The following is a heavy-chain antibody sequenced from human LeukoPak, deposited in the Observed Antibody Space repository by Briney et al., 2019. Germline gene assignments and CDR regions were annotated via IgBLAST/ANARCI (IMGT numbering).Heavy chain of an antibody. CDR3: ARQETSTYNGAFDI. CDR1: GLNFDSYW. Sequence: AGGSLRLSCAASGLNFDSYWMSWVRQAPGKGLEWVANIKKDGTEKYFVDSVKGRFTISRDNAKNSLYLQMNSLRVDDTAVYHCARQETSTYNGAFDIWGQGTMVTVSS. V-gene: IGHV3-7*01. D-gene: IGHD1-1*01. CDR2: IKKDGTEK. J-gene: IGHJ3*02.